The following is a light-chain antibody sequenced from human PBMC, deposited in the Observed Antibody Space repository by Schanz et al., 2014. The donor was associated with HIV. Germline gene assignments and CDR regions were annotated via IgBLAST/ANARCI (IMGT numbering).Light chain of an antibody. CDR2: YVS. J-gene: IGLJ3*02. Sequence: SALTQPASVSGSPGQSITISCTGTSSDVGTYNFVSWYQQHPGKAPKLMIYYVSNRPSGVSNRFSGSKSGNTASLTISGLQAEDEADYYCSSYTSSSTLVVFGGGTKLTVL. V-gene: IGLV2-14*03. CDR3: SSYTSSSTLVV. CDR1: SSDVGTYNF.